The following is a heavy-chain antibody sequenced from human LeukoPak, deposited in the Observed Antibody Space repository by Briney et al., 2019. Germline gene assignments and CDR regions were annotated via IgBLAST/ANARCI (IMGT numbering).Heavy chain of an antibody. CDR1: GYTFTSYG. D-gene: IGHD2-15*01. Sequence: ASVKVSCKASGYTFTSYGISWVRQAPGQGLEWMGWISAYNGNTNYAQKLQGRVTMTTDTSTSTAYMELRSLRSDDTAVYYCARGGVVVVVAAPLNYMDVWGKGTTVTVSS. J-gene: IGHJ6*03. CDR2: ISAYNGNT. CDR3: ARGGVVVVVAAPLNYMDV. V-gene: IGHV1-18*01.